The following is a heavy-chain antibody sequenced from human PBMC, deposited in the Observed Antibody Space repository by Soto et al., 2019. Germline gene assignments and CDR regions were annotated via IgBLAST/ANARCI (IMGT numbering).Heavy chain of an antibody. V-gene: IGHV3-21*01. CDR3: ASSYYDILTGYYSRGYYYYGMDV. CDR2: ISSSSSYI. D-gene: IGHD3-9*01. CDR1: GFTFSSYS. Sequence: GGSLRLSCAASGFTFSSYSMNWVRQAPGKGLEWVSSISSSSSYIYYADSVKGRFTISRDNAKNSLYLQMNSLRAEDTAVYYCASSYYDILTGYYSRGYYYYGMDVWGQGTTVTVSS. J-gene: IGHJ6*02.